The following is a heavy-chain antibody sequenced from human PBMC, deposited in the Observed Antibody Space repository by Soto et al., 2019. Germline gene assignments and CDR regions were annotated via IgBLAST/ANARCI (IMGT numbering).Heavy chain of an antibody. CDR1: GGTFSGYS. Sequence: ASVKVSCKDSGGTFSGYSISWVRQAPGQGLEWMGGINPIFGTPHYAQKYQGRVTITADTFTNTAYMELTRLTSDDTAVYFCAREGRHFDYWGQGTLVTVSS. CDR2: INPIFGTP. V-gene: IGHV1-69*06. J-gene: IGHJ4*02. CDR3: AREGRHFDY.